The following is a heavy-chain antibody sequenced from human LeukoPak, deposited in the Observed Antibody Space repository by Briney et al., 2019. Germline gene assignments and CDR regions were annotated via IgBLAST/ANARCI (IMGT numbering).Heavy chain of an antibody. D-gene: IGHD3-22*01. Sequence: GGSLRLSCAASGFIFSSYSMSWVRQAPGKGLEWLSYICYSSSPIYYADSVKGRFTISRDNAKSSVYLQMNSLRAEDTAVYYCARSSGYPYFDYWGQGALVTVSS. CDR1: GFIFSSYS. J-gene: IGHJ4*02. V-gene: IGHV3-48*01. CDR2: ICYSSSPI. CDR3: ARSSGYPYFDY.